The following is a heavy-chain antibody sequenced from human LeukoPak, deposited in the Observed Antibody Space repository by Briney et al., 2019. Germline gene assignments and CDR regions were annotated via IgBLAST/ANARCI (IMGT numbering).Heavy chain of an antibody. Sequence: PGRSLRLSCAASGFTFSSYAMHWVRQAPGKGLEWVAVISHDGSNKYYADSVKGRFTISRDNSKNTLYLQMNSLRAEDTAVYYCAREDGAGYCSSTSCYGGGFDYWGQGTLVTVSS. CDR2: ISHDGSNK. V-gene: IGHV3-30-3*01. CDR1: GFTFSSYA. D-gene: IGHD2-2*01. CDR3: AREDGAGYCSSTSCYGGGFDY. J-gene: IGHJ4*02.